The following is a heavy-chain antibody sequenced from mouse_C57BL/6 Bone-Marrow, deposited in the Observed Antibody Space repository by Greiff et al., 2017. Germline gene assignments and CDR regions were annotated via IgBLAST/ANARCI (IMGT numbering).Heavy chain of an antibody. V-gene: IGHV5-2*01. CDR1: EYEFPSHD. Sequence: EVKLQESGGGLVQPGESLKLSCESNEYEFPSHDMSWVRKTPEKRLELVAAINSDGGSTYYPDTMERRFIISRDNTKKTLYLQMSSLKSEDTALYYCARHANYGSDYAMDYWGQGTSVTVSS. CDR2: INSDGGST. CDR3: ARHANYGSDYAMDY. D-gene: IGHD1-1*01. J-gene: IGHJ4*01.